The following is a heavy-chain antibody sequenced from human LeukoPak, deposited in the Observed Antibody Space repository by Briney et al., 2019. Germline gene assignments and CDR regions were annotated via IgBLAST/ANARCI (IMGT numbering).Heavy chain of an antibody. J-gene: IGHJ4*02. V-gene: IGHV3-21*01. CDR1: GFTFSSYS. CDR2: ISSSSSYI. Sequence: GGSLRLSCAASGFTFSSYSMNWVRQAPGKGLEWVSSISSSSSYIYYADSVKGRFTISRDNAKNSLYLQMYSLRAEDTAVYFCAREDGYCSGGNCYSYFDSWGQGTLVTVSA. D-gene: IGHD2-15*01. CDR3: AREDGYCSGGNCYSYFDS.